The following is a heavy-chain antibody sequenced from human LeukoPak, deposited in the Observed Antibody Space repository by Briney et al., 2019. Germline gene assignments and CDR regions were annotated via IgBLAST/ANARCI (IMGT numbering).Heavy chain of an antibody. V-gene: IGHV4-59*12. CDR1: GGSISSYY. Sequence: SETLSLTCTVSGGSISSYYWSWIRQPPGKGLEWIGYSYYSGSTNYNPSLKSRVTISVDTSKNQFSLKLSSVTAADTAVYYCARALRIAVAGKYYYYGMDVWGQGTTVTVSS. CDR3: ARALRIAVAGKYYYYGMDV. D-gene: IGHD6-19*01. J-gene: IGHJ6*02. CDR2: SYYSGST.